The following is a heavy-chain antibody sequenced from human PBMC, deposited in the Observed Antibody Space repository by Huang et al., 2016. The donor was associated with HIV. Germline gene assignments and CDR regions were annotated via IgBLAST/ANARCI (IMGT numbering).Heavy chain of an antibody. CDR3: ARGFGINYNHEAFDV. CDR2: SNPKSGKV. J-gene: IGHJ3*01. CDR1: GYTLTNYD. D-gene: IGHD3-10*01. V-gene: IGHV1-8*01. Sequence: QIQLAQSGAEVKKPGASVKVSCKASGYTLTNYDINWVRQDSGQGLEWMGWSNPKSGKVGYTKKFQGRVAILRNSSINTSYLEVTSLTSEDTAVYYCARGFGINYNHEAFDVWGQGTMVTVSS.